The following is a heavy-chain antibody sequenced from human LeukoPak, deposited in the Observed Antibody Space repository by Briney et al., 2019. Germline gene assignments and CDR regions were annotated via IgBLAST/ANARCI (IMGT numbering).Heavy chain of an antibody. Sequence: GGSLRLSCAASGFTFSSYSMNWIRQAPGKGLEWVSSISSSTSYIYYADSVKGRFTISRDDAKNSLYLQMHSLRAEDTAVYYCARAPLSGNLYSGSYYPDYWGQGTLVTVSS. CDR3: ARAPLSGNLYSGSYYPDY. V-gene: IGHV3-21*01. J-gene: IGHJ4*02. CDR2: ISSSTSYI. CDR1: GFTFSSYS. D-gene: IGHD1-26*01.